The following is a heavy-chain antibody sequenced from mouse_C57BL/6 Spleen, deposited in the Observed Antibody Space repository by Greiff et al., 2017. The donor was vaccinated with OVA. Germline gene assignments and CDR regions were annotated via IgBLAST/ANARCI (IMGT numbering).Heavy chain of an antibody. CDR3: ARRGYYYGSSQYYAMDY. J-gene: IGHJ4*01. CDR1: GYSFTDYN. Sequence: VHVKQSGPELVKPGASVKISCKASGYSFTDYNMNWVKQRNGKSLEWIGVINPNYGTTSYNQKFKCKATLTVDQSSSTAYMQLNILTYEDSAVYYCARRGYYYGSSQYYAMDYWGQGTSVTVSS. V-gene: IGHV1-39*01. D-gene: IGHD1-1*01. CDR2: INPNYGTT.